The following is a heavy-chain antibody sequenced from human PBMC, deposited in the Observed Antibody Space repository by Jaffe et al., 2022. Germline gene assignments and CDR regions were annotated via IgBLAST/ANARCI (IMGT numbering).Heavy chain of an antibody. V-gene: IGHV3-9*01. J-gene: IGHJ4*02. Sequence: EVQLVESGGGLVQPGRSLRLSCAASGFTFDDYAMHWVRQAPGKGLEWVSGISWNSGSIGYADSVKGRFTISRDNAKNSLYLQMNSLRAEDTALYYCAKDIGVVVATSFDYWGQGTLVTVSS. CDR3: AKDIGVVVATSFDY. CDR1: GFTFDDYA. CDR2: ISWNSGSI. D-gene: IGHD2-15*01.